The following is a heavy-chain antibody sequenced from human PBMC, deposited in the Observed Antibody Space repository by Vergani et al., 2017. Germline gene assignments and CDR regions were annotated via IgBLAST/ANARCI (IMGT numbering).Heavy chain of an antibody. CDR1: EFTFSDNY. D-gene: IGHD3-22*01. V-gene: IGHV3-11*04. CDR3: ARFDSSGYNTVYWYFDL. Sequence: VQLLESGGGLVQPGGSLRLTCAASEFTFSDNYMSWVRQAPGEGLEWISYISGSAHTVNYADSVKGRFTISRDSAKNSLYLQMNSLRAEDTAVYYCARFDSSGYNTVYWYFDLWGRGTLVTVSS. CDR2: ISGSAHTV. J-gene: IGHJ2*01.